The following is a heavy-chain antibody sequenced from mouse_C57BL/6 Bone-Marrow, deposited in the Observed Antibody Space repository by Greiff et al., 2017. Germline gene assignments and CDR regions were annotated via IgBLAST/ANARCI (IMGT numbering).Heavy chain of an antibody. D-gene: IGHD1-1*01. Sequence: QVQLQQPGAELVKPGASVKLSCKASGYTFTSYWMHWVKQRPGQGLEWIGMIHPNSGSTNYNEKFKSKATLTVDTSSSTAYMQLSSLTSEDSAVYFCARLGTTVVAPFYYAMDYWGQGTSVTVSS. CDR2: IHPNSGST. V-gene: IGHV1-64*01. J-gene: IGHJ4*01. CDR1: GYTFTSYW. CDR3: ARLGTTVVAPFYYAMDY.